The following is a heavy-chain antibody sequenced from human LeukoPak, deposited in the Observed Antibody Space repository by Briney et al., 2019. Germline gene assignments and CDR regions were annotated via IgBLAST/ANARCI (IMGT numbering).Heavy chain of an antibody. CDR3: DY. CDR2: ISAYNGNT. CDR1: GYTFTSYG. D-gene: IGHD5-12*01. J-gene: IGHJ4*02. V-gene: IGHV1-18*04. Sequence: GASVKVSCKASGYTFTSYGISWVRQAPGQGLEWMGWISAYNGNTNYAQKLQGRVTMSTDTSTSTAYYRARRLPGYSGYEGYFDYWGQGTLVTVSS.